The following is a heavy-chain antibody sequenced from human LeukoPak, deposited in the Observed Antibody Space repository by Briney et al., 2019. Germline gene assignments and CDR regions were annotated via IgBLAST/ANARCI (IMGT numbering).Heavy chain of an antibody. J-gene: IGHJ6*03. Sequence: ASVKVSCKASGYTFTSYDINWVRQATGQGLEWMGWMNPNSGNTGYAQKFQGRVTMTRNTSISTAYMELSSLRSEDTAVYYCATAYGSGSYYPYYYYYMDVWGKGTTVTISS. V-gene: IGHV1-8*01. CDR2: MNPNSGNT. CDR3: ATAYGSGSYYPYYYYYMDV. D-gene: IGHD3-10*01. CDR1: GYTFTSYD.